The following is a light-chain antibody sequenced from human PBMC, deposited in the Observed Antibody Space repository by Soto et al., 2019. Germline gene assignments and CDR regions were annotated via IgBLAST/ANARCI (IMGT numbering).Light chain of an antibody. CDR1: QGIGNW. CDR2: KAS. V-gene: IGKV1-5*03. CDR3: QQYNRT. J-gene: IGKJ1*01. Sequence: DIQMTQSPSTLSASVADRVTITCRASQGIGNWLAWYQQKPGKAPKLLIYKASNLESGVPSRFSGSGSGTEFTLTISSLQPDDFATYYCQQYNRTFGQGTKVEIK.